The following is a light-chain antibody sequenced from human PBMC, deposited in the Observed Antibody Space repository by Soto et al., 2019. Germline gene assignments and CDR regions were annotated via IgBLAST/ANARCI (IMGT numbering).Light chain of an antibody. CDR2: VNFRGAH. CDR1: GGHTNYA. CDR3: HTWGSDIHV. J-gene: IGLJ1*01. V-gene: IGLV4-69*01. Sequence: QSVLTQPPSASASLGASVTLTCTVTGGHTNYAIAWHQQSPGKGPRYLMTVNFRGAHNKGAGIPDRFSGSSTGAERYLTISARQSDDEAVYFCHTWGSDIHVFGPGTKLTVL.